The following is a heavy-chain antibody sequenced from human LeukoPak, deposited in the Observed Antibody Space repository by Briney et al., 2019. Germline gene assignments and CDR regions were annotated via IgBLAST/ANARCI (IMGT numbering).Heavy chain of an antibody. V-gene: IGHV3-21*06. CDR2: ISSGGGHP. CDR3: ATVGSGATALDSVDC. Sequence: GGSLTLSFAASGFTFRQYSLNWVRQAPGKGLEWVSIISSGGGHPYYGDSVKGRFTISRDNANNLLYLQMNSLRVEDTAVYYCATVGSGATALDSVDCWGQGTLVTVYS. CDR1: GFTFRQYS. J-gene: IGHJ4*02. D-gene: IGHD3/OR15-3a*01.